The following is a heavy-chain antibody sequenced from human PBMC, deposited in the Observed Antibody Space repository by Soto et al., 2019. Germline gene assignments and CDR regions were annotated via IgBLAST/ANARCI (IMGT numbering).Heavy chain of an antibody. D-gene: IGHD4-17*01. Sequence: QVQLVQSGAEVEKPGASVKVSCKASGYTFTSYSIQWVRQAPGQRPEWMGWVNPVNGNTKYSQKFQDRFTFTRDTSAMIVYMELSRLRSEDTAVYYCASRNYGDLDYGLDVWGQGTTVTVSS. CDR2: VNPVNGNT. CDR3: ASRNYGDLDYGLDV. J-gene: IGHJ6*02. CDR1: GYTFTSYS. V-gene: IGHV1-3*01.